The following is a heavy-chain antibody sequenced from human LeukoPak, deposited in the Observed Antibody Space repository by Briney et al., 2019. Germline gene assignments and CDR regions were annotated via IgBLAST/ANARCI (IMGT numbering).Heavy chain of an antibody. V-gene: IGHV3-23*01. CDR2: ISSGGSST. Sequence: QPGGSLRLSCAASGFTFSNYAMSWVRQTPGKGLEWVSSISSGGSSTYYADSVKGRFTISRDNSKNTLSLQMNSLRAEDTALYYCARDDYAGSRRTNFDYWGQGTLVTVSS. D-gene: IGHD4-17*01. CDR3: ARDDYAGSRRTNFDY. J-gene: IGHJ4*02. CDR1: GFTFSNYA.